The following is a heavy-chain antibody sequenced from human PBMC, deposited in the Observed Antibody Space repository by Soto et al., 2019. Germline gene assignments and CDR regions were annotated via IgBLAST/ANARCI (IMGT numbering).Heavy chain of an antibody. D-gene: IGHD3-3*01. Sequence: SETLSPTSIVSVCSPRSFYWSWIRQLAGNGREWVGRIDGLGRITYHPALTSRVTMSLDVSMIQVSLTLSSVTAADTAVYFCARSGKGVVRGPIGSPAGWFDPWGRGTLVTVSS. CDR3: ARSGKGVVRGPIGSPAGWFDP. CDR2: IDGLGRI. CDR1: VCSPRSFY. V-gene: IGHV4-4*07. J-gene: IGHJ5*02.